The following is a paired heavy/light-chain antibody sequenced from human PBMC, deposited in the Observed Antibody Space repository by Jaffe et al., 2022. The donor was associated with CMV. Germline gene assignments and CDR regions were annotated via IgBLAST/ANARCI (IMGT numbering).Heavy chain of an antibody. D-gene: IGHD2-2*01. CDR3: AREGSDDCSSTSCAPYAFDI. Sequence: EVQLVESGGGLVKPGGSLRLSCAASGFTFSSYSMNWVRQAPGKGLEWVSSISSSSSYIYYADSVKGRFTISRDNAKNSLYLQMNSLRAEDTAVYYCAREGSDDCSSTSCAPYAFDIWGQGTMVTVSS. CDR2: ISSSSSYI. V-gene: IGHV3-21*01. CDR1: GFTFSSYS. J-gene: IGHJ3*02.
Light chain of an antibody. CDR1: SSDVGGYNY. CDR3: SSYTSSSTPLYV. J-gene: IGLJ1*01. Sequence: QSALTQPASVSGSPGQSITISCTGTSSDVGGYNYVSWYQQHPGKAPKLMIYDVSNRPSGVSNRFSGSKSGNTASLTISGLQAEDEADYYCSSYTSSSTPLYVFGTGTKVTVL. V-gene: IGLV2-14*03. CDR2: DVS.